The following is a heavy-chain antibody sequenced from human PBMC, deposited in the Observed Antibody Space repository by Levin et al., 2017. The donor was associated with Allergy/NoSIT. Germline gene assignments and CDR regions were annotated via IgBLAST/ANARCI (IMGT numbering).Heavy chain of an antibody. J-gene: IGHJ6*02. CDR2: IDWDDDK. Sequence: SGPTLVKPTQTLTLTCTFSGFSLTTSGMCVSWIRQPPGKALEWLARIDWDDDKYYSTSLKTRLTISKDTSNNQVVLTMPNMDPVDTATYYCGRIPHLGYNYGFYYGMDVWGQGTTVTVSS. CDR1: GFSLTTSGMC. CDR3: GRIPHLGYNYGFYYGMDV. D-gene: IGHD5-18*01. V-gene: IGHV2-70*11.